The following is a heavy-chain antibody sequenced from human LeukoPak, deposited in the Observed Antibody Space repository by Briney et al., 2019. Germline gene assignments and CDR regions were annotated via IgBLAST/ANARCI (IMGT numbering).Heavy chain of an antibody. Sequence: GGSLRLSCAASGFAFSGYSMNWVRQAPGKGLEWLSYISSGSSTIYYADSVKGRFTISRDNAKNSLYLQMNNLRAEDTAVYYCARNRTGNYFDYWGQGTLVTVSS. CDR2: ISSGSSTI. V-gene: IGHV3-48*01. D-gene: IGHD2-8*02. CDR1: GFAFSGYS. J-gene: IGHJ4*02. CDR3: ARNRTGNYFDY.